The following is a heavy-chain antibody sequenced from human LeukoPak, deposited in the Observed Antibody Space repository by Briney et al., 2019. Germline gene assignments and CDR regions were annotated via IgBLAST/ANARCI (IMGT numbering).Heavy chain of an antibody. CDR2: IYASGTT. D-gene: IGHD4-17*01. J-gene: IGHJ3*01. Sequence: SETLSLTCTVSGGSISSYSWSWIRQPAGKGLEWIGRIYASGTTNYGPSLKSRVTMSVDTSKNQFSLKLTSVTAADTAVYYCARGVAAGYGDSDAFDVWGQGTMVTVSS. V-gene: IGHV4-4*07. CDR3: ARGVAAGYGDSDAFDV. CDR1: GGSISSYS.